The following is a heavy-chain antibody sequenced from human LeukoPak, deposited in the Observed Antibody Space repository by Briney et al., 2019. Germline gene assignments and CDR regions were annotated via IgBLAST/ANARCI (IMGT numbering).Heavy chain of an antibody. V-gene: IGHV3-33*01. CDR3: ASGYPLGYCSGGSCYGPGGDAFDI. CDR2: IWYDGSNK. J-gene: IGHJ3*02. CDR1: GFTFSSYG. Sequence: GGSLRLSCAASGFTFSSYGMHWVRQAPGKGLEWVAVIWYDGSNKYYADSVKGRFTISRDNSKNTLYLQMNSLRAEDTAVYYCASGYPLGYCSGGSCYGPGGDAFDIWGQGTMVTVSS. D-gene: IGHD2-15*01.